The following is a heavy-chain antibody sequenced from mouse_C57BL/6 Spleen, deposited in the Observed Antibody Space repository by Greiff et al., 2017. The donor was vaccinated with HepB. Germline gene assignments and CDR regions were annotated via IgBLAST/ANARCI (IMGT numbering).Heavy chain of an antibody. V-gene: IGHV6-6*01. D-gene: IGHD2-1*01. CDR2: IRNKANNHAT. CDR3: RGLYYGNYEEAMDY. J-gene: IGHJ4*01. CDR1: GFTFSDAW. Sequence: EVKVVESGGGLVQPGGSMKLSCAASGFTFSDAWMDWVRQSPEKGLEWVAEIRNKANNHATYYAESVKGRFTISRDDSKSSVYLQMNSLRAEDTGIYYCRGLYYGNYEEAMDYWGQGTSVTVSS.